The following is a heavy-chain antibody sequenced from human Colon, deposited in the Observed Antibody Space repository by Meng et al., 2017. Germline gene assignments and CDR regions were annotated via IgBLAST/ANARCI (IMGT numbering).Heavy chain of an antibody. CDR3: ARVIYASGNMAHLDC. CDR1: GDSIRSSNW. Sequence: VRTPESGPRRVNASGTLALTCAVSGDSIRSSNWWSWVRQPPGRGLEWIGEIYHSGSTNYNPSLKNRLSLTVDKSKNQFSLTLHSVTAADTAVYYCARVIYASGNMAHLDCWGQGTLVTVSS. CDR2: IYHSGST. D-gene: IGHD3-10*01. V-gene: IGHV4-4*02. J-gene: IGHJ4*02.